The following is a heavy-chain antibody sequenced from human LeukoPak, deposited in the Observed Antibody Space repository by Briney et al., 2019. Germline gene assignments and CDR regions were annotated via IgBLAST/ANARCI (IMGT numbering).Heavy chain of an antibody. J-gene: IGHJ4*02. D-gene: IGHD1-14*01. V-gene: IGHV4-4*07. CDR3: ARRTGY. Sequence: SETLSLTCTVSGGSMNNYYWNWIRQPAGKGLEWIGHIYSSGSTNYNPSLKSRVTMSIDTSKNQFFLKLSSVTAADTAVYYCARRTGYWGQGTLVTVSS. CDR2: IYSSGST. CDR1: GGSMNNYY.